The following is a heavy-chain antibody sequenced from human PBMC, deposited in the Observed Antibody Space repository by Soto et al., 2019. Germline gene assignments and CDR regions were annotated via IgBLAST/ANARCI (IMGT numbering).Heavy chain of an antibody. J-gene: IGHJ6*02. D-gene: IGHD1-7*01. V-gene: IGHV4-59*01. CDR3: TRHAIVPKLQYGMDV. CDR1: DGSISGYY. CDR2: VFYMGNT. Sequence: PSETLALTCTVSDGSISGYYWSWIRQPPGKGLEWIGYVFYMGNTLYNPSLQSRVTISVDLSKNQFSLRLSSVTAADTAVYYCTRHAIVPKLQYGMDVWGQGAAVTVSS.